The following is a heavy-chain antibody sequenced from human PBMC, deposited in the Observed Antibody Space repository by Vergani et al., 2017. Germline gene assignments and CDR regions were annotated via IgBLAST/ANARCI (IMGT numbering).Heavy chain of an antibody. D-gene: IGHD1-1*01. Sequence: EVQLSESGGRLVRPGGSLRLSCAVSGFTFRNYVMTWVRQSPGKGLEWVSGISGRNNSTYYADSVKGRFTISRDTSKDTLLLQMNSLRAEDTAVYYCARGPTYYGMDVWGQGTTVTVSS. CDR1: GFTFRNYV. CDR2: ISGRNNST. V-gene: IGHV3-23*01. CDR3: ARGPTYYGMDV. J-gene: IGHJ6*02.